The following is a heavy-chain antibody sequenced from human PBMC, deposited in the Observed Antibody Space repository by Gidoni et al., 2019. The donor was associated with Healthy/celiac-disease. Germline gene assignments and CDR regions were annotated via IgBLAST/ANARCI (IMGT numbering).Heavy chain of an antibody. V-gene: IGHV1-46*01. J-gene: IGHJ6*02. D-gene: IGHD6-19*01. CDR2: INPSGSST. Sequence: QVQLVQSGAEVKKPGASVQVSCKASGYTFTRYYMHWVRQAPGQGLEWMGIINPSGSSTSYAQKFQGRVTMTRDTSTSTVYMELSSLRSEDTAVYYCARGHSSGWWQPYGMDVWGQGTTVTVSS. CDR1: GYTFTRYY. CDR3: ARGHSSGWWQPYGMDV.